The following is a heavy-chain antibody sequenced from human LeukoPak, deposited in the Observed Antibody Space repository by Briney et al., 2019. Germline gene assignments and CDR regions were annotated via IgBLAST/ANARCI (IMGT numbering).Heavy chain of an antibody. CDR3: ASSRSRGAESLYFQH. V-gene: IGHV3-33*01. J-gene: IGHJ1*01. D-gene: IGHD1-14*01. CDR2: IWYDGSNK. CDR1: GFTFSSYG. Sequence: GGSLRLSCAASGFTFSSYGMHWVRQAPGKGLEWVAVIWYDGSNKYYADSLKGRFTISRDNSKNTLYLQMNSLRAEDTAVYYCASSRSRGAESLYFQHWGQGTLVTVSS.